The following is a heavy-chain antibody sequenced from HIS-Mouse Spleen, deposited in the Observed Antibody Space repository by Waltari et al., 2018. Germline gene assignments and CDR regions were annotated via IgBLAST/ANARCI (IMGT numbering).Heavy chain of an antibody. D-gene: IGHD6-13*01. CDR3: AREIPYSSSWYDWYFDL. CDR2: IYYSGGT. J-gene: IGHJ2*01. V-gene: IGHV4-39*07. CDR1: GGSISSSSYY. Sequence: QLQLQESGPGLVKPSETLSLTCTVSGGSISSSSYYWGWIRQPPGKGLECIGSIYYSGGTYYNPSLKSLVTISVDTSKNQFSLKLSSVTAADTAVYYCAREIPYSSSWYDWYFDLWGRGTLVTVSS.